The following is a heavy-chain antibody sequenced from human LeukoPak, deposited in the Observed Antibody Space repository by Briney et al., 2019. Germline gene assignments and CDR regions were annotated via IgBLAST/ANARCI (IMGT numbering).Heavy chain of an antibody. CDR2: IYYSGNT. Sequence: PSETLSLTCAVSGGSISSGGYSWSWIRQAPGKGLEWIGYIYYSGNTYYNPSLKSRVSLSVDTSKNQFSLKLNAVTAADTAVYYCARDRRFMDVWGKGNTVIVSS. V-gene: IGHV4-30-4*07. CDR3: ARDRRFMDV. CDR1: GGSISSGGYS. J-gene: IGHJ6*03.